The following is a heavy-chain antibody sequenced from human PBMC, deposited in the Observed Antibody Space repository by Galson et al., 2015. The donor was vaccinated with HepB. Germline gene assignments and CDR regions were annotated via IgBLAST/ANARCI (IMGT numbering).Heavy chain of an antibody. D-gene: IGHD3-22*01. V-gene: IGHV3-23*01. J-gene: IGHJ5*01. CDR3: AKDNRSGWSES. CDR2: ITTSAGDT. CDR1: GFTLSSYA. Sequence: SLRLSCAASGFTLSSYAMSWVRQAPGKGLEWVSQITTSAGDTHYADSVKGRFTISRDSFKNILYLQMNSLRVEDTAVYYCAKDNRSGWSESWGQGTQVIVSA.